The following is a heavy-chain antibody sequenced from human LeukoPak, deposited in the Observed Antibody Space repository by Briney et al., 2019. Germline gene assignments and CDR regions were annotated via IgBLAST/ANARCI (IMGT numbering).Heavy chain of an antibody. CDR3: ARDLQRGGYDSSGPGDY. CDR2: INSDGSST. CDR1: GFTFSSYW. D-gene: IGHD3-22*01. Sequence: GGSLRLSCAASGFTFSSYWMHWVRQAPGKGLVWVSRINSDGSSTSYADSVKGRFTISRDNAKNTLYLQMNSLRAEDTAVYYCARDLQRGGYDSSGPGDYWGQGTLVTVSS. V-gene: IGHV3-74*01. J-gene: IGHJ4*02.